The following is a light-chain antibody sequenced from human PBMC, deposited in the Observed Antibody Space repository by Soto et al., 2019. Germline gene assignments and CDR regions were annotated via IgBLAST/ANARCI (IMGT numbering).Light chain of an antibody. CDR2: DAY. CDR1: QTISSW. V-gene: IGKV1-39*01. CDR3: QPTYSTPLT. Sequence: IQMTQSPSTLSASVGDRVTITGRASQTISSWLAWYQQKPGKAPKVLISDAYSLQSGVPSRFSGSGSGTDFALTISSLQPEDFATYYCQPTYSTPLTFGGGTQVEIK. J-gene: IGKJ4*01.